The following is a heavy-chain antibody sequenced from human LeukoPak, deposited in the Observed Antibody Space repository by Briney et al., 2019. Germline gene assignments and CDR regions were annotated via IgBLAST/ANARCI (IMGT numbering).Heavy chain of an antibody. D-gene: IGHD3-22*01. CDR2: IRYDGSNK. Sequence: PGGSLRLSCAASGFTFSSYGMHWVRQAPGKGLEWVAFIRYDGSNKYYADSVKGRFTISRDNSKNTLYLQMNSLRAEDTAVYYCAKEKYYYEPFDYWGQGTLVTVSS. J-gene: IGHJ4*02. CDR3: AKEKYYYEPFDY. CDR1: GFTFSSYG. V-gene: IGHV3-30*02.